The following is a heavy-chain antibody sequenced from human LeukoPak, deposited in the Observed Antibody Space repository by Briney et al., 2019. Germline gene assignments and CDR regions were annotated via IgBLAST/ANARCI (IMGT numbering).Heavy chain of an antibody. Sequence: GASVKVSCKASGYTFTNYYMVWVRQAPGQGLEWMGIINPSSGTTNYAQKFQGRVTMTRDMSTSTVYMELSSLRSEDTAVYYCARGPHKRTYDRDNWFDPWGQGTLVTASS. CDR2: INPSSGTT. V-gene: IGHV1-46*01. CDR1: GYTFTNYY. D-gene: IGHD3-3*01. CDR3: ARGPHKRTYDRDNWFDP. J-gene: IGHJ5*02.